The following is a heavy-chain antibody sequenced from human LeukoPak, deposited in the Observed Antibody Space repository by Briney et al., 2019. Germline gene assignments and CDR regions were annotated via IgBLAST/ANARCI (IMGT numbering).Heavy chain of an antibody. V-gene: IGHV1-18*01. CDR3: ARVGAATGIPFSWFDP. J-gene: IGHJ5*02. Sequence: ASVKVSCKASGYTFTSYGISWVRQAPGQGLEWMGWISAYNGNTNYAQKLQGRVTMTTDTSTSTAYMELRSLSSDDTAVYYCARVGAATGIPFSWFDPWGQGTLVTVSS. CDR1: GYTFTSYG. D-gene: IGHD6-13*01. CDR2: ISAYNGNT.